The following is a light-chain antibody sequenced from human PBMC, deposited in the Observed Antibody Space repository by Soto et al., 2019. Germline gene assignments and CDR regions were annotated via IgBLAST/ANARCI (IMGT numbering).Light chain of an antibody. J-gene: IGKJ5*01. CDR2: HAS. V-gene: IGKV3-20*01. Sequence: EFLLTQSPCTLSLSAGERATLSCRASQTVRNNFLAWYPQNPGQAPRLLIYHASSRATGIPDRFSGGGSGTDATLTISRLGPEDFEVYYCQQFSSYPLTCGGGTRLEIK. CDR1: QTVRNNF. CDR3: QQFSSYPLT.